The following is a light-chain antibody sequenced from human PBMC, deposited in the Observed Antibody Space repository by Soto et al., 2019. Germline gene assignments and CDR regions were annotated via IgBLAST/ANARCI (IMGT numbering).Light chain of an antibody. Sequence: QSALTQPASVSGSPGQSITISCTGTSSDVGGYNYVSWYQQHPGKAPKIMIFDVNNRPSGVSNRFSGSKSGNTASLTISGLQAEDEADYYCCSNTSSSTYVFGTGTKVTVL. V-gene: IGLV2-14*01. CDR3: CSNTSSSTYV. J-gene: IGLJ1*01. CDR1: SSDVGGYNY. CDR2: DVN.